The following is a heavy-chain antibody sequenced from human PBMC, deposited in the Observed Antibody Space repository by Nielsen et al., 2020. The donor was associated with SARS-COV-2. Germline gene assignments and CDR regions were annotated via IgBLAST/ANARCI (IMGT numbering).Heavy chain of an antibody. Sequence: GESLKISCKGSGYSFTSSWIAWVRQMPGKGLEWMGIIYPGDSDTRYSPSFQGQVTISADKSISTAYLQWSSLKASDTAIYFCARQFNVLTGYFEPYDAFDVWGQGTMVTVSS. CDR3: ARQFNVLTGYFEPYDAFDV. J-gene: IGHJ3*01. D-gene: IGHD3-9*01. CDR1: GYSFTSSW. CDR2: IYPGDSDT. V-gene: IGHV5-51*01.